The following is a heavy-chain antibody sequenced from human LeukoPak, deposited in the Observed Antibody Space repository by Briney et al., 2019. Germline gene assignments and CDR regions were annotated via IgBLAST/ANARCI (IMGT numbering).Heavy chain of an antibody. CDR3: ARGEEHGSGTVHFDY. V-gene: IGHV4-4*02. Sequence: KTSGTLSLTCAVSGDSISNSHWWSWVRQPPPKGLGWVGEIYHGGSTNFNPSLKSRVTISVDRSNNQFSLRLTSVTAADTAVYYCARGEEHGSGTVHFDYWGQGTLVTVSS. CDR2: IYHGGST. J-gene: IGHJ4*02. CDR1: GDSISNSHW. D-gene: IGHD3-10*01.